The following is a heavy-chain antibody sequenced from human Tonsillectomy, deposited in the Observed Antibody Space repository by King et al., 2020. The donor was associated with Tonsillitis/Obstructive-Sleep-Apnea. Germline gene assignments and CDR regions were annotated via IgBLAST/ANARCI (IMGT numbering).Heavy chain of an antibody. CDR1: GFTFSSYS. CDR2: ISSSSSTI. V-gene: IGHV3-48*02. Sequence: VQLVESGGGLVQPGGSLRLSCAASGFTFSSYSMNWVRQAPGKGLEWVSYISSSSSTIYYGDSVKGRFTISRDNAKNSLYLQMNSLRDEDTAVYYCAREPGGGYSYPETFDIWGQGTMVTVSS. D-gene: IGHD5-18*01. CDR3: AREPGGGYSYPETFDI. J-gene: IGHJ3*02.